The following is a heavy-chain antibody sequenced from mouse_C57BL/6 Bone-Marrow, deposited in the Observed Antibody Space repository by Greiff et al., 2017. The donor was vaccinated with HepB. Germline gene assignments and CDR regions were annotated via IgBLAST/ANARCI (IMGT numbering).Heavy chain of an antibody. J-gene: IGHJ3*01. D-gene: IGHD2-1*01. CDR3: ARSLKGRNYPFAY. CDR1: GYTFTDYN. Sequence: EVKLQESGPELVKPGASVKMSCKASGYTFTDYNMHWVKQSHGKSLEWIGYINPNNGGTSYNQKFKGKATLTVNKSSSTAYMELRSLTSEDSAVYYCARSLKGRNYPFAYWGQGTLVTVSA. CDR2: INPNNGGT. V-gene: IGHV1-22*01.